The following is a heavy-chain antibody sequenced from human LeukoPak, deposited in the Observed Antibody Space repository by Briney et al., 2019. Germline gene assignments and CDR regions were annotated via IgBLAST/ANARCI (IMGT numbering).Heavy chain of an antibody. J-gene: IGHJ4*02. D-gene: IGHD3-10*01. CDR3: AKEGTMVRGSSGFDY. V-gene: IGHV3-9*01. CDR1: GFTFDDYA. Sequence: GRSLRLSCAASGFTFDDYAMHWVRQAPGKGLEWVSGISWNSGSIGYADSVKGRFTISRDNAKNSLYLQMNSLRAEDTALYYCAKEGTMVRGSSGFDYWGQGTLVTVSS. CDR2: ISWNSGSI.